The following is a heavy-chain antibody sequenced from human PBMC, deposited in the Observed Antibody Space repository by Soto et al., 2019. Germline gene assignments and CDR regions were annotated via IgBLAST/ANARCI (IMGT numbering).Heavy chain of an antibody. Sequence: SETLSLTCIVSGGSISRYYWSWIRQPPGEGLEWIGYIYYSGSTNYNPSLKSRVTISVDTSKNQFSLRLSSVTAAETAVYYCARNGAQRATTMVRGVISYVMDVWGQGTTVTVSS. J-gene: IGHJ6*02. D-gene: IGHD3-10*01. CDR1: GGSISRYY. CDR2: IYYSGST. V-gene: IGHV4-59*08. CDR3: ARNGAQRATTMVRGVISYVMDV.